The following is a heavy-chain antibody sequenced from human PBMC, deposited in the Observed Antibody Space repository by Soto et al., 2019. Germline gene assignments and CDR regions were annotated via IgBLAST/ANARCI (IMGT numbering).Heavy chain of an antibody. CDR3: ARVYGDYGYYFDY. Sequence: VGSLRLSCAASGFTFSSYWMHWVRQAPGKGLVWVSRINSDGRSTSYADSVKGRFTISRDNAKNTLYLQMNSLRAEDTAVYYCARVYGDYGYYFDYWGQGTLVTVSS. D-gene: IGHD4-17*01. CDR2: INSDGRST. V-gene: IGHV3-74*01. J-gene: IGHJ4*02. CDR1: GFTFSSYW.